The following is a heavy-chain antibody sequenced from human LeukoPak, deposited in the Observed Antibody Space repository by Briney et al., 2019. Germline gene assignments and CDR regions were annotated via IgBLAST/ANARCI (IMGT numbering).Heavy chain of an antibody. D-gene: IGHD1-14*01. Sequence: NPSETLSLTCTVSGGSISSSSYYWGWIRQPPGKGLEWIGSIFYSGSTYYNLSLKSRVTISVDTSKKQFLLKLSSVTAADTAMYYCARHEWGITNAFDIWGQGTRVTVSS. CDR3: ARHEWGITNAFDI. V-gene: IGHV4-39*01. J-gene: IGHJ3*02. CDR1: GGSISSSSYY. CDR2: IFYSGST.